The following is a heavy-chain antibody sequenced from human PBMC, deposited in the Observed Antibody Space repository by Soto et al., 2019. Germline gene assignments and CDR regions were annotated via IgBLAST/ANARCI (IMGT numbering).Heavy chain of an antibody. Sequence: ASVKVSCKASGYTFTSYGISWVRQAPGQGLEWMGWISAYNGNTNYAQKLQGRVTTTTDTSTSTAYMELRSLRSDDTAVYYCAREAVVVVAATHYDYWGQGTLVTVSS. CDR2: ISAYNGNT. J-gene: IGHJ4*02. V-gene: IGHV1-18*01. CDR3: AREAVVVVAATHYDY. D-gene: IGHD2-15*01. CDR1: GYTFTSYG.